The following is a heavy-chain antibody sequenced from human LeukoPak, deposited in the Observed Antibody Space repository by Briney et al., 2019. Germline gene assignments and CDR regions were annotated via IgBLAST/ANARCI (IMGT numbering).Heavy chain of an antibody. J-gene: IGHJ4*02. CDR1: GYTFTSYG. Sequence: ASVKVSCKASGYTFTSYGISWVRQATGQGLEWMGWMNPNSGNTGYAQKFQGRVTMTRNTSISTAYMELSSLRSEDTAVYYCARAYYCSGGSCYPGYYFDYWGQGTLVTVSS. CDR2: MNPNSGNT. D-gene: IGHD2-15*01. V-gene: IGHV1-8*02. CDR3: ARAYYCSGGSCYPGYYFDY.